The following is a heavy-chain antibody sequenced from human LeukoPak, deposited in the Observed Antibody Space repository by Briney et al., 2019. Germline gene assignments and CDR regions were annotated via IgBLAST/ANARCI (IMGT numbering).Heavy chain of an antibody. CDR1: GGTFSIYA. CDR2: IIPIFGTA. CDR3: AFSPGSFEVVRRVFDY. Sequence: GASVTVSFKASGGTFSIYAISWVRQAPAQGLEWMGGIIPIFGTANYAQKFQGIVTITADESTSTAYMELSSLRSEDTAVYYCAFSPGSFEVVRRVFDYWGQGTLVTVSS. V-gene: IGHV1-69*01. J-gene: IGHJ4*02. D-gene: IGHD3-3*01.